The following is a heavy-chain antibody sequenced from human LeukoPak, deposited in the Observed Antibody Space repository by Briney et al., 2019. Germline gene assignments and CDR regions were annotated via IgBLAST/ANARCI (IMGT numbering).Heavy chain of an antibody. CDR3: AKAGYTMDNYYYMDV. D-gene: IGHD3-9*01. V-gene: IGHV3-11*01. J-gene: IGHJ6*03. CDR1: GFTFSDYY. CDR2: ISSSGSTI. Sequence: GGSLRLSCAASGFTFSDYYMSWIRQAPGKGLEWVSYISSSGSTIYYADSVKGRFTISRDNAKNSLYLQMNSLRIEDTALYYCAKAGYTMDNYYYMDVWGKGTTVTVSS.